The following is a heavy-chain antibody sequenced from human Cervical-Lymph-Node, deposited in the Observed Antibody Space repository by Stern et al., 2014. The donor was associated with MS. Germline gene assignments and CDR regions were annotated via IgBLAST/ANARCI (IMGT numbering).Heavy chain of an antibody. CDR3: ARPSQIAAAGTAAFQH. J-gene: IGHJ1*01. D-gene: IGHD6-13*01. Sequence: QVQLVQSGAEVKKPGASVKVSCKASGYTFTSYYMHWVRQAPGQGLEWMGIINPSGGSTSYAQKFQGRVTMTRDTSTSTVYMELSSLRSEDTAVYYCARPSQIAAAGTAAFQHWGQGTLVTVSS. CDR1: GYTFTSYY. V-gene: IGHV1-46*01. CDR2: INPSGGST.